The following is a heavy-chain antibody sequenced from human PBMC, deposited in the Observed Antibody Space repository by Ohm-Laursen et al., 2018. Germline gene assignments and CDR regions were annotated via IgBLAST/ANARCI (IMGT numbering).Heavy chain of an antibody. D-gene: IGHD3-10*01. V-gene: IGHV1-18*04. J-gene: IGHJ3*02. Sequence: ASVKVSCKVSGYTFTTHYIHWVRQAPGQGLEWMGWISAYNGNTNYAQKLQGRVTMTTDTSTSTAYMELRSLRSDDTAVYYCAREAVFAFDIWGQGTMVTVSS. CDR2: ISAYNGNT. CDR1: GYTFTTHY. CDR3: AREAVFAFDI.